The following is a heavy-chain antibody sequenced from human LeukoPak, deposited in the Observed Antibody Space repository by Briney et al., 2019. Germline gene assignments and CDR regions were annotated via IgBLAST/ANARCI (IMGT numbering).Heavy chain of an antibody. CDR1: SGSISSHY. Sequence: PSETLSLTCTVSSGSISSHYWSWIRQPPGKGLEWIGYIHYSGSTNYNPSLKSRVTMSLRTSMNQFSLRLSSVTAADSAVYYCARGAFCSGSSCYPPSYFYYMDVWGKGTTVTVSS. CDR2: IHYSGST. V-gene: IGHV4-59*11. CDR3: ARGAFCSGSSCYPPSYFYYMDV. D-gene: IGHD2-2*01. J-gene: IGHJ6*03.